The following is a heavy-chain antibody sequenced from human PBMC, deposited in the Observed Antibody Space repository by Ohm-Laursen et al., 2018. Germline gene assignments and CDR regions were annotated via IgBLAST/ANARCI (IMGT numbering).Heavy chain of an antibody. J-gene: IGHJ5*02. CDR1: GGAISNYY. CDR2: INYSGNT. V-gene: IGHV4-59*08. Sequence: PSETLSLTCTVSGGAISNYYWSWIRQPPGKGLEWIGHINYSGNTNYNPSLKSRVTISVDTSKNQFSLKLSSVTAADTAVYYCARADYYDSSGHYPYNWFDPWGQGTLVTVSS. CDR3: ARADYYDSSGHYPYNWFDP. D-gene: IGHD3-22*01.